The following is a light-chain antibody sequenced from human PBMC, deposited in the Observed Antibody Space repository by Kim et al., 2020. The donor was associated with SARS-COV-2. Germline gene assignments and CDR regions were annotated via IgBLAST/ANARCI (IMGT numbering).Light chain of an antibody. CDR2: DAS. Sequence: EIVLTQSPATLSLSPGERATLSCRASQSVSSYLAWYQQKSGQAPRLLIYDASNRATGIPARFSGSGSGTDFTLTISSLEPEDFAVYYFQHGSNWPLTCGRGTKVEI. J-gene: IGKJ4*01. V-gene: IGKV3-11*01. CDR3: QHGSNWPLT. CDR1: QSVSSY.